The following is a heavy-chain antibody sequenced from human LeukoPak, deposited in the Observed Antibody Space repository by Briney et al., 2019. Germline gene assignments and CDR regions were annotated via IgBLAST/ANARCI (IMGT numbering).Heavy chain of an antibody. CDR2: INSDGSEK. D-gene: IGHD2-21*01. CDR3: ARGGMIVVTY. Sequence: GGALRLSCAASGFTFTTYWMTWVRQAPGKGLEWVANINSDGSEKYYVDSVKGRFTISRDNAKTSLYLQMNSLRVEDTAVYYCARGGMIVVTYWGQGTLVTVSS. CDR1: GFTFTTYW. J-gene: IGHJ4*02. V-gene: IGHV3-7*01.